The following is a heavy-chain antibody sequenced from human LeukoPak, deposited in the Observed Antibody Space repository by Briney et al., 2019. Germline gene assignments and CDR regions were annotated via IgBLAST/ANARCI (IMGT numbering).Heavy chain of an antibody. D-gene: IGHD3-16*01. V-gene: IGHV3-74*01. CDR2: INEDATTV. Sequence: GGSLRHSCAPSGFALSAYLMHWVRQPTGKGLEWVSRINEDATTVTYAASVKGRFIISRDNRKQSRYLQMNNLRAEHTAVYYCVRDLILVWTPGDDFDFWGQGTLVIVSS. CDR3: VRDLILVWTPGDDFDF. CDR1: GFALSAYL. J-gene: IGHJ4*02.